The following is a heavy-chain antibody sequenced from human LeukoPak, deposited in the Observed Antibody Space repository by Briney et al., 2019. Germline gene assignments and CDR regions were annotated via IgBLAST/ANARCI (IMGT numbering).Heavy chain of an antibody. Sequence: GGSLRLSCEDSRFTFSNYAMSWVRQAPGKGLEWVSAISGSGGTTYYADSAKGRFTIPRDNSKNTLYLQMNSLRAEDTALYYCAKGGYCSGGSCYRFDYWGQGTLVTVSS. CDR1: RFTFSNYA. V-gene: IGHV3-23*01. CDR2: ISGSGGTT. J-gene: IGHJ4*02. CDR3: AKGGYCSGGSCYRFDY. D-gene: IGHD2-15*01.